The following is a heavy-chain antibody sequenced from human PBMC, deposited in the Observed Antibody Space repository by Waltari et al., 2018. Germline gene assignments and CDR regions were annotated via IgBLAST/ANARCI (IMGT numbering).Heavy chain of an antibody. CDR3: AGLVGATTSYWYFDL. Sequence: QVQLQESGPGLVKPSGTLSLTCAVSGGSISSSNWWSWVRQPPGKGLEWIGEIYHSGSTNYNPSLKSRVTITVDKSKNQFSLKLSSVTAADTAVYYCAGLVGATTSYWYFDLWGRGTLVTVSS. V-gene: IGHV4-4*02. J-gene: IGHJ2*01. D-gene: IGHD1-26*01. CDR2: IYHSGST. CDR1: GGSISSSNW.